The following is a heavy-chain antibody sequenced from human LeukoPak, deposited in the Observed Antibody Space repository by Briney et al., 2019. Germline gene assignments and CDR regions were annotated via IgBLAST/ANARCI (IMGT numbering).Heavy chain of an antibody. J-gene: IGHJ4*02. D-gene: IGHD4-17*01. CDR3: ARATVTTDK. CDR1: GYTLSELS. Sequence: ASVKVSCKVSGYTLSELSMHWVRQAPGKGLEWMGGFDPEDGETSYAQKFQGRVTITRNTSISTAYMELSSLRSEDTAVYYCARATVTTDKWGQGTLVTVSS. V-gene: IGHV1-24*01. CDR2: FDPEDGET.